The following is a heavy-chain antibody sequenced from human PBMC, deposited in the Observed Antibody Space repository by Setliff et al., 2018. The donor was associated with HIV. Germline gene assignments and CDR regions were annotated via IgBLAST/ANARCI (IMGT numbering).Heavy chain of an antibody. D-gene: IGHD6-13*01. V-gene: IGHV3-48*01. CDR1: GFIFSDYS. J-gene: IGHJ4*02. CDR3: AKDSLAAIGPYYCDY. Sequence: LRLSCAASGFIFSDYSMNWVRQAPGKGLEWVAYISRSNEYYVDSVRGRFTISRDDSKNTLYLQMNSLRPEDTAMDYWAKDSLAAIGPYYCDYWGKGTMVTVSS. CDR2: ISRSNE.